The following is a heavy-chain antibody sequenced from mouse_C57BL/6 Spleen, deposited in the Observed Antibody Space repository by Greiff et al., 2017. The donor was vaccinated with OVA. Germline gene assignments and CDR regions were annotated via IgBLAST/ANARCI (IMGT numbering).Heavy chain of an antibody. CDR2: ISSGGSYT. D-gene: IGHD4-1*01. CDR1: GFTFSSYG. Sequence: EVQGVESGGDLVKPGGSLKLSCAASGFTFSSYGMSWVRQTPDKRLEWVATISSGGSYTYYPDSVKGRFTISRDNAKNTLYLQMSSLKSEDTAMYYCARDGWDVPFAYWGQGTLVTVSA. J-gene: IGHJ3*01. CDR3: ARDGWDVPFAY. V-gene: IGHV5-6*01.